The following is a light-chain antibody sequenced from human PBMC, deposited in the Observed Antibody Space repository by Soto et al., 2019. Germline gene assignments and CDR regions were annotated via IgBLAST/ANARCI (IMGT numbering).Light chain of an antibody. Sequence: AIQMTQSPSSLSASVGDRVTITCRASQGIKNDLGWYQQKPGKAPNLLIYRSSTLQSGVPSRFSGSGSGADFTLTISILQPEDSATYFCQQDYSYPLTFGAGTKVELK. CDR1: QGIKND. J-gene: IGKJ4*01. CDR3: QQDYSYPLT. CDR2: RSS. V-gene: IGKV1-6*01.